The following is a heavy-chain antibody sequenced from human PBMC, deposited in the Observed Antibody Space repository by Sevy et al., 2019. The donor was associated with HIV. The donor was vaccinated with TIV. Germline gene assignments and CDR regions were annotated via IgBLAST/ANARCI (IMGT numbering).Heavy chain of an antibody. CDR2: IRGSGGSA. D-gene: IGHD6-13*01. J-gene: IGHJ4*02. CDR1: GFTFSSYA. CDR3: AKEVKGAYSTSWYGLGDS. V-gene: IGHV3-23*01. Sequence: GGSLRLSCAVSGFTFSSYAMSWVRQAPGKGLEWVSAIRGSGGSAQYTDYVKGRFTISRDNSKNTLYLQMSSLRAEDTAVYYCAKEVKGAYSTSWYGLGDSWGQGTLVTVSS.